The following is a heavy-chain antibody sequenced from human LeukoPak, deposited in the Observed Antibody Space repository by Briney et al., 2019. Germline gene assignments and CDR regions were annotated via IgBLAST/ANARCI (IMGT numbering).Heavy chain of an antibody. CDR2: IKQDGSEK. Sequence: GGSLRLSCAATGFTFSNYWMTWVRQAPGKGLEWVANIKQDGSEKYYVDSVKGRITISRDNAKNSLYLQMNSLRAEDTAVYYCARDWCSSTSCSDYYYGMDVWGQGTTVTVSS. J-gene: IGHJ6*02. V-gene: IGHV3-7*01. CDR1: GFTFSNYW. CDR3: ARDWCSSTSCSDYYYGMDV. D-gene: IGHD2-2*01.